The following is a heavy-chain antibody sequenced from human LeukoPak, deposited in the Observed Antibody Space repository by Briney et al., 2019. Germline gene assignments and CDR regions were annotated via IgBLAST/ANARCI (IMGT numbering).Heavy chain of an antibody. J-gene: IGHJ3*02. Sequence: VASVKVSCKASGGTFSSYAISWVRQAPGQGLEWMGGIIPIFGTANYAQKFQGRVTITADESTSTAYMELSSLRSEDTAVYYCARMVGATITYGAFDIWGQGTMVTVSS. V-gene: IGHV1-69*13. CDR2: IIPIFGTA. CDR3: ARMVGATITYGAFDI. D-gene: IGHD1-26*01. CDR1: GGTFSSYA.